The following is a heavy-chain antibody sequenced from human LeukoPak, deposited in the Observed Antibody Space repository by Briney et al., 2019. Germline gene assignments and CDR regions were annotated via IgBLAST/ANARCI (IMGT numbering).Heavy chain of an antibody. D-gene: IGHD1-26*01. J-gene: IGHJ4*02. Sequence: GGSLRLSCAASGFTLSPYTMNWVRQAPGKGLEWVSSIRSGSSYIYYADSVKGRFTISRDNAKNSLYLQMNSLRAEDTAVYYCAREGGAGANFDYWGQGTLVTVSS. V-gene: IGHV3-21*01. CDR2: IRSGSSYI. CDR1: GFTLSPYT. CDR3: AREGGAGANFDY.